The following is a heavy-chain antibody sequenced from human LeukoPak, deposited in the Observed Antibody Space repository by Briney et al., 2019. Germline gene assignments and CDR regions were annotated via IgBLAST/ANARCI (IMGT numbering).Heavy chain of an antibody. V-gene: IGHV7-4-1*02. CDR3: ARSGRITGGSSGWYQSNWFDP. CDR2: INTNTGNP. CDR1: GYTFTSYA. Sequence: ASVKVSCKASGYTFTSYAMNWVRQAPGQGLEWMGWINTNTGNPTYAQGFTGRFVFSLDTSVSTAYLQISSLKAEDTAVYYCARSGRITGGSSGWYQSNWFDPWGQGTLVTVSS. J-gene: IGHJ5*02. D-gene: IGHD6-13*01.